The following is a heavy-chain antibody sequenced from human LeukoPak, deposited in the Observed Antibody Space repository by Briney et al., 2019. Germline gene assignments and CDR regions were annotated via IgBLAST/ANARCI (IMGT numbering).Heavy chain of an antibody. V-gene: IGHV1-69*13. J-gene: IGHJ5*02. CDR3: VRAGYYDSSGYLNWFDP. Sequence: GASVKVSCKASGGTFSSYAISWVRQAPGQGLEWMGGIIPIFGTANYAQKFQGRVTITADESTSTAYMELSSLRSEDTAVYYCVRAGYYDSSGYLNWFDPWGQGTLVTVSS. CDR2: IIPIFGTA. D-gene: IGHD3-22*01. CDR1: GGTFSSYA.